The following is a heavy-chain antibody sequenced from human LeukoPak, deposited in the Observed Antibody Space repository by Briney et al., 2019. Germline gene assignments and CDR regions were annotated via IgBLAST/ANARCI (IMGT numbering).Heavy chain of an antibody. D-gene: IGHD6-13*01. CDR2: IIPILGIA. CDR3: ARMAVAAAGSFDY. J-gene: IGHJ4*02. CDR1: GGTFSSYA. V-gene: IGHV1-69*04. Sequence: SVKVSCKASGGTFSSYAISWVRQAPGQGLEWTGRIIPILGIANYAQKFQGRVTITADKSTSTAYMELSSLRSEDTAVYYCARMAVAAAGSFDYWGQGTLVTVSS.